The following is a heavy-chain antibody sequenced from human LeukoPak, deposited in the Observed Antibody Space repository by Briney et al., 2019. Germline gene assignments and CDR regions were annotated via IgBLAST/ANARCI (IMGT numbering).Heavy chain of an antibody. CDR1: GYTFPSYD. J-gene: IGHJ4*02. CDR2: MNPNSGNT. D-gene: IGHD6-19*01. V-gene: IGHV1-8*01. CDR3: AREEWKAVAGRGDY. Sequence: ASVKVSCKASGYTFPSYDINWVRQATGQGLEWMGWMNPNSGNTGYAQKFQGRVTMTRNTSISTAYMELSSLRSEDTAVYYCAREEWKAVAGRGDYWGQGTLVTVSS.